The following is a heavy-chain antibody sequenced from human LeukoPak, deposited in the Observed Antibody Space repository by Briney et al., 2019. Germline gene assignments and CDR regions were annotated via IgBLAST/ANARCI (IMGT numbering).Heavy chain of an antibody. CDR3: ARLGSGWFHFDY. V-gene: IGHV1-2*02. CDR2: ISPNSGAT. D-gene: IGHD6-19*01. Sequence: ASVTVSCKASGYTFTAYYIHWVRQAPGQGLEWLGWISPNSGATKSAQKFQGRVTMTSDTSISTAYMELSRLTSDDTAVYYCARLGSGWFHFDYWGQGTLVTVSS. CDR1: GYTFTAYY. J-gene: IGHJ4*02.